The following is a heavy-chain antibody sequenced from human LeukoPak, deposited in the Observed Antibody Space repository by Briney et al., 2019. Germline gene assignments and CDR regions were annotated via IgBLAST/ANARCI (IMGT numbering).Heavy chain of an antibody. V-gene: IGHV3-33*01. D-gene: IGHD3-10*01. CDR3: ARDLSLYYSDSGSFDI. CDR1: GYTFTSYG. Sequence: GASVKVSCKASGYTFTSYGISWVRQAPGKGLEWVAVIWYDGSNKYYADSVKGRFTISRDNSKNTLYLQMNSLRAEDTAVYYCARDLSLYYSDSGSFDIWGQGTMVTVSS. CDR2: IWYDGSNK. J-gene: IGHJ3*02.